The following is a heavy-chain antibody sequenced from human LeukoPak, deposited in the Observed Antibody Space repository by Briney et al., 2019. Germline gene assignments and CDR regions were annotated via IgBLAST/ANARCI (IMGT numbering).Heavy chain of an antibody. CDR3: AREARQSGYDPEPLDY. CDR2: IVPIFGTA. Sequence: SVKVSCKASGGTFSSYAISWVRQAPGQGLEWMGGIVPIFGTANYAQKFQGRVTITADESTSTAYMELSSLRSEDTAVYYCAREARQSGYDPEPLDYWGQGTLVTVSS. J-gene: IGHJ4*02. V-gene: IGHV1-69*13. CDR1: GGTFSSYA. D-gene: IGHD3-3*01.